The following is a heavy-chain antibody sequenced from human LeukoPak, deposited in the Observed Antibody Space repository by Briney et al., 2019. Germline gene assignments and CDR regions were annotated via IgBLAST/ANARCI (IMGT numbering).Heavy chain of an antibody. D-gene: IGHD3-22*01. CDR1: GFTFSNYA. CDR3: PKPIVAQWVSDY. V-gene: IGHV3-23*01. CDR2: ITDSGSRT. J-gene: IGHJ4*02. Sequence: GGSLRLSRVASGFTFSNYAMNSVRQAPGKGLEWVSGITDSGSRTYYADSVKGRFTISRDNSENTLYLQINTLRAEDTAIYFCPKPIVAQWVSDYWGQGTLVTVSS.